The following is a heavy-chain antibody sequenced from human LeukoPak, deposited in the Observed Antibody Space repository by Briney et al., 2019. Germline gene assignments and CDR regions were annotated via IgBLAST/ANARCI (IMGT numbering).Heavy chain of an antibody. CDR2: SDKSGST. D-gene: IGHD2/OR15-2a*01. CDR1: GCSISSYY. V-gene: IGHV4-59*08. J-gene: IGHJ4*02. CDR3: AAVRNNRSWYYF. Sequence: SESLSLTCTVSGCSISSYYLSWIRQPPGKGPEWIGYSDKSGSTNYNPSLKSRVTISVDTSTNQFSLRLSSVTAADTAVYYCAAVRNNRSWYYFWGQGNLVTVSS.